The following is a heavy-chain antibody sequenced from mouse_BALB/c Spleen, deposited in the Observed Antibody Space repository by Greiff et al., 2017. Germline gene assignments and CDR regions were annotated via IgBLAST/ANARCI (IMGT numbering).Heavy chain of an antibody. CDR2: INSNGGST. CDR3: ARYGNYYFDY. J-gene: IGHJ2*01. D-gene: IGHD2-1*01. Sequence: EVMLVESGGGLVQPGGSLKLSCAASGFTFSSYGMSWVRQTPDKRLELVATINSNGGSTYYPDSVKGRFTISRDNAKNTLYLQMSSLKSEDTAMYYCARYGNYYFDYWGQGTTLTVSS. V-gene: IGHV5-6-3*01. CDR1: GFTFSSYG.